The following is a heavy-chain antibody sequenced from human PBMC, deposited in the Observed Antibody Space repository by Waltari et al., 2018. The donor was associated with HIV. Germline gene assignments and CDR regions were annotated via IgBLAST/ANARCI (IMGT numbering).Heavy chain of an antibody. CDR2: IRFDASEE. Sequence: VRLVESGGGVIQPGGPLRLSCITAEGSFGTVGFHWVRQAPGRGLEMVTFIRFDASEEFYLESVKARFTVSRNNSKNTLFLQISGLRVDDTAIYFCAKDFKARGLEPSYIDSWGQGSSVTVSS. J-gene: IGHJ4*02. CDR1: EGSFGTVG. V-gene: IGHV3-30*02. CDR3: AKDFKARGLEPSYIDS.